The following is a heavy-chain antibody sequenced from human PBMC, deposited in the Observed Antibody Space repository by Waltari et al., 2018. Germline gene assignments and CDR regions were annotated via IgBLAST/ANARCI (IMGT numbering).Heavy chain of an antibody. CDR3: ARGGRRYDWFDP. J-gene: IGHJ5*02. CDR2: INHSGSI. D-gene: IGHD1-1*01. V-gene: IGHV4-34*01. Sequence: QVQLQQWGAGLLKPSETLSLTCAAYGGSFSGYYWSWIRQPPGKGLEWIGEINHSGSINYNPSLKSRLTMSVDTSKNQFSLRLRSVTAADTAVYYCARGGRRYDWFDPWGQGTLVTVSS. CDR1: GGSFSGYY.